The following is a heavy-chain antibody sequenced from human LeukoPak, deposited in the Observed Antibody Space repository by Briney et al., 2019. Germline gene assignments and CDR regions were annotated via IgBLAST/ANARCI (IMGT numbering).Heavy chain of an antibody. Sequence: PGGSLRLSCKASGFTFGDCAMSWFRQAPGRGLEWVSFIISKAHGETTEYAASVKGRFTISRDDSKSIAYLQMNSLKPGDTALYYCTRGQWLLRYYFDYWGQGTLVTVSS. V-gene: IGHV3-49*03. D-gene: IGHD6-19*01. CDR1: GFTFGDCA. J-gene: IGHJ4*02. CDR2: IISKAHGETT. CDR3: TRGQWLLRYYFDY.